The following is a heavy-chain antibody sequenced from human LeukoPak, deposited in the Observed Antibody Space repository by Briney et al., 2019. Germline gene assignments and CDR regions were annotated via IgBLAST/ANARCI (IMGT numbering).Heavy chain of an antibody. CDR1: GYSISTGYY. V-gene: IGHV4-38-2*02. J-gene: IGHJ1*01. Sequence: SETLSLTCTVSGYSISTGYYWDWIRQPPGKGLEWIGTFYHGGSTYYNPSLKSRVTISVDTSKNQFSLKLSSVTAADTAVYYCARDSGSYFNFQHWGQGTLVTVSS. CDR3: ARDSGSYFNFQH. CDR2: FYHGGST. D-gene: IGHD1-26*01.